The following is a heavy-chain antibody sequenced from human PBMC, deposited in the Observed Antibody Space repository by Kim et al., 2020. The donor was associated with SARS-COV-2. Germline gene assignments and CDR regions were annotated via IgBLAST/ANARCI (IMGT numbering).Heavy chain of an antibody. J-gene: IGHJ4*02. D-gene: IGHD6-13*01. CDR2: TYYSGSA. CDR1: GGSISSYY. CDR3: ARGGASSKPLDY. V-gene: IGHV4-59*01. Sequence: SETLSLTCTVSGGSISSYYWCWMRQPPGKGLEWIGFTYYSGSANYNPSLMSRVTISVDTSTNQFSLKLSSVTAADTAVYYCARGGASSKPLDYWGQGTLVTVSS.